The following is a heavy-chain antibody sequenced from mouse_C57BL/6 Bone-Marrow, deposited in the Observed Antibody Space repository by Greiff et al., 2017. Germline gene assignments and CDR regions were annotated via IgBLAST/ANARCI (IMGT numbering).Heavy chain of an antibody. J-gene: IGHJ3*01. Sequence: EVQLVESGGGLVQPGGSLKLSCAASGFTFSDYGMAWVRQAPRKGPEWVAFISNLAYSLYYADTVTGRFTISRENAKNTLYLEMSSLRSEDTAMYYCARLFMITTRRTFAYWGQGTLVTVSA. D-gene: IGHD2-4*01. V-gene: IGHV5-15*01. CDR2: ISNLAYSL. CDR1: GFTFSDYG. CDR3: ARLFMITTRRTFAY.